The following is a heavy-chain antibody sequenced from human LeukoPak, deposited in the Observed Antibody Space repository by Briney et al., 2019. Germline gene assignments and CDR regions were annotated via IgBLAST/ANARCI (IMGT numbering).Heavy chain of an antibody. CDR3: ARPVGITDAFDI. V-gene: IGHV1-69*13. Sequence: SVTVSCKASGGTFSSYAISWVRQAPGQRLEWMGGIIPIFGTANYAQKFQGRVTITADESTSTAYMELSSLRSEDTAVYYCARPVGITDAFDIWGQGTMVTVSS. CDR2: IIPIFGTA. J-gene: IGHJ3*02. CDR1: GGTFSSYA. D-gene: IGHD1-14*01.